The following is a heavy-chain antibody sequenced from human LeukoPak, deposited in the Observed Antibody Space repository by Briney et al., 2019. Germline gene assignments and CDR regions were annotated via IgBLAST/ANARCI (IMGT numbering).Heavy chain of an antibody. D-gene: IGHD6-19*01. CDR3: ARDPGIAVAGTWYFDY. V-gene: IGHV3-21*01. Sequence: PGGSLRLSCAASGFTFSSYWMHWVRQAPGKGLEWVSSISTSSTYIYYADSVKGRFTISRDNAKNSLYLQMNSLRAEDTAVYYCARDPGIAVAGTWYFDYWGQGTLVTVSS. CDR2: ISTSSTYI. J-gene: IGHJ4*02. CDR1: GFTFSSYW.